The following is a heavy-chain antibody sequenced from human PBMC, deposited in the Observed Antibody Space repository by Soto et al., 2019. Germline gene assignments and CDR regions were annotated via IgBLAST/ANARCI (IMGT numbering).Heavy chain of an antibody. CDR2: INAGNGNT. V-gene: IGHV1-3*01. J-gene: IGHJ6*02. D-gene: IGHD3-3*01. Sequence: ASVKVSCKASGYTFTSYAMHWVRQAPGQRLEWMGWINAGNGNTKYSQKFQGRVTITRDTSASTAYMELSSLRSEDTAVYYCARDLYYDFWSGYYYYYGMDVWGQGTTVTVSS. CDR3: ARDLYYDFWSGYYYYYGMDV. CDR1: GYTFTSYA.